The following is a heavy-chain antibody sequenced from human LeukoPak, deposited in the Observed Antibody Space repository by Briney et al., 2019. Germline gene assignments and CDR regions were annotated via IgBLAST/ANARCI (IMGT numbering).Heavy chain of an antibody. Sequence: GGSLRLSCAASGFTFSSYAMSWVRQAPGKGLEWVSAISGSGGSTYYADSVKGRFTISRDNSKNTLYLQMNSLRAEDTAVYYCAKYVVVPAAPFGGVGTGPYYYYYMDVWGKGTTVTVSS. J-gene: IGHJ6*03. D-gene: IGHD2-2*01. CDR2: ISGSGGST. CDR3: AKYVVVPAAPFGGVGTGPYYYYYMDV. V-gene: IGHV3-23*01. CDR1: GFTFSSYA.